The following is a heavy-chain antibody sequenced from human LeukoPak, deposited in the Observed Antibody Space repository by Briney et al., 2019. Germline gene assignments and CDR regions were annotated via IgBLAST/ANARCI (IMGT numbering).Heavy chain of an antibody. J-gene: IGHJ4*02. D-gene: IGHD3-16*02. V-gene: IGHV3-21*01. CDR3: ASTYDYVWGSFRTGYFDY. Sequence: PGGSLGLSCKVSGFTFSSYSMNWVRQAPGKGLEWVSYITSRSSDIYYADSVKGRFTISRDNAKTSLYLQMNSLRAEDTAVYYCASTYDYVWGSFRTGYFDYWGQGTLVTVSS. CDR1: GFTFSSYS. CDR2: ITSRSSDI.